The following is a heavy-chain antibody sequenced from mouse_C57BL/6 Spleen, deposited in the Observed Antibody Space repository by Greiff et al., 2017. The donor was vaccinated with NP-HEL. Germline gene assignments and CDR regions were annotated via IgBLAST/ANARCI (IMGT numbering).Heavy chain of an antibody. CDR1: GYTFTSYW. V-gene: IGHV1-50*01. J-gene: IGHJ3*01. Sequence: VQLQQPGAELVKPGASVKLSCKASGYTFTSYWMQWVKQRPGQGLEWIGEIDPSDSYTNYNQKLKGKATLTVDTSPSTAYMQLSSLTSEDSAVYYCARKNYYGSSYAPFAYWGQGTLVTVSA. CDR3: ARKNYYGSSYAPFAY. D-gene: IGHD1-1*01. CDR2: IDPSDSYT.